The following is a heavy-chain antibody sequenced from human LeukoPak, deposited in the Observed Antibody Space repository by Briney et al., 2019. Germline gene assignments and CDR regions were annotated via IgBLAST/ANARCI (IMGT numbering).Heavy chain of an antibody. J-gene: IGHJ4*02. D-gene: IGHD3-10*01. Sequence: GRSLILSCAASGFTFSSYGVHWVRQAPGKGLEWVAVIWYDGSNKYYADSVKGRFTISRDNSKNTLYLQMNSLRAEDTAVYYCAREAYGSGSPYFDYWGQGTLVTVSS. CDR2: IWYDGSNK. CDR1: GFTFSSYG. CDR3: AREAYGSGSPYFDY. V-gene: IGHV3-33*01.